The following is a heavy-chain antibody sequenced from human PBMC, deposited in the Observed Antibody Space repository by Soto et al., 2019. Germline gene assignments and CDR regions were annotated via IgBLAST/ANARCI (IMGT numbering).Heavy chain of an antibody. J-gene: IGHJ6*02. CDR2: INHSGST. D-gene: IGHD3-22*01. CDR3: ARALLYYDSSGYYYGGDYGMDV. Sequence: TSETLSLTCAVYGGSFSGYYWSWIRQPPGKGLEWIGEINHSGSTNYNPSLKSRVTISVDTSKDQFSLKLSSVTAADTAVYYCARALLYYDSSGYYYGGDYGMDVWGQGTTVTVSS. V-gene: IGHV4-34*01. CDR1: GGSFSGYY.